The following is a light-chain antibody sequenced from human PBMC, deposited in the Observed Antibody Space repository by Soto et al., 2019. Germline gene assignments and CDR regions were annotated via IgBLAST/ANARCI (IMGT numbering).Light chain of an antibody. V-gene: IGLV1-40*01. CDR3: QSYDSDLSAWV. CDR2: AYT. Sequence: QLVLTQPPSVSGAPGQTVTISCAGTSSNIGSNYDVHWYQHLPGTAPKLLIFAYTNRPSGVPDRFSGSKSGTSASLAITGLQSEDEAAYYCQSYDSDLSAWVFGGGTQLTVL. J-gene: IGLJ3*02. CDR1: SSNIGSNYD.